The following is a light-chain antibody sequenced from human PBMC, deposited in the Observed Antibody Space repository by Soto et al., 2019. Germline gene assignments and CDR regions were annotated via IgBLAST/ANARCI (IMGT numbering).Light chain of an antibody. CDR3: QQYNSYSIT. CDR1: QNIDIS. J-gene: IGKJ5*01. V-gene: IGKV1-5*01. CDR2: AAS. Sequence: DIQMTQSPSTLSASNGDRVTITCRASQNIDISLAWFQQRPGQAPKVLIYAASGLASGVPSTFSGSGSGTEFTLTISSLQPDDFATYYCQQYNSYSITFGQGTRLEI.